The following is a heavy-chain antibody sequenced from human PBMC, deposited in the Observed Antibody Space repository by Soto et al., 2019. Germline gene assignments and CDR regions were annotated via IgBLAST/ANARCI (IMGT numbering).Heavy chain of an antibody. D-gene: IGHD2-15*01. Sequence: SETLSLTCAVYGGSFSGYYWSWIRQPPGKGLEWIGEINHSGSTNYNPSLKSRVTISVDTSKNQFSLKLSSVTAADTAVYYCARGAVVVAANTYYFDYWGQGTLVTVS. J-gene: IGHJ4*02. CDR3: ARGAVVVAANTYYFDY. V-gene: IGHV4-34*01. CDR2: INHSGST. CDR1: GGSFSGYY.